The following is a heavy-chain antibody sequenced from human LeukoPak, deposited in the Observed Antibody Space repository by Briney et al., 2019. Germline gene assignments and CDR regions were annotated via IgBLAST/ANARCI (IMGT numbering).Heavy chain of an antibody. CDR2: IYSGGST. CDR1: GFTVSSNY. D-gene: IGHD6-13*01. V-gene: IGHV3-66*02. J-gene: IGHJ4*02. CDR3: ARDRRSIAAADYYFDY. Sequence: GGSLRLSCAASGFTVSSNYMSWVRQAPGKGPEWVSVIYSGGSTYYADSVKGRFTISRDNSKDTLYLQMNSLRPEDSAVYYCARDRRSIAAADYYFDYWGQGTLVTVSS.